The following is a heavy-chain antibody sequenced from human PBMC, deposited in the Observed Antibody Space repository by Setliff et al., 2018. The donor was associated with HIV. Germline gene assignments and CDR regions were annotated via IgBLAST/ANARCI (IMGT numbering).Heavy chain of an antibody. J-gene: IGHJ3*01. V-gene: IGHV3-48*03. CDR3: AAG. CDR1: GFTFSSME. Sequence: PGGSLRLSCVASGFTFSSMEMNWVRLAPGKGLEWLSYITDSGSTKYYAASVEGRFTISRDNAKNSLYLQMDSLRVDDTGVYYCAAGWGQGTMVT. CDR2: ITDSGSTK.